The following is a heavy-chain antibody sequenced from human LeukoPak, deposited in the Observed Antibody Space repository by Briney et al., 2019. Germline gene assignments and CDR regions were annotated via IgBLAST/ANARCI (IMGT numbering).Heavy chain of an antibody. D-gene: IGHD5-12*01. V-gene: IGHV4-39*02. CDR1: GASIGSSSYY. J-gene: IGHJ4*02. CDR3: ARDRGYGGYEEAGY. CDR2: IYSHNGAM. Sequence: SETLSLTCIVSGASIGSSSYYWGWIRQSPEKGLEWIATIYSHNGAMNFNPSLKSRVSIAVDKSKNLFSLTLTSVTAADTAMYYCARDRGYGGYEEAGYWGQGTLVTVSS.